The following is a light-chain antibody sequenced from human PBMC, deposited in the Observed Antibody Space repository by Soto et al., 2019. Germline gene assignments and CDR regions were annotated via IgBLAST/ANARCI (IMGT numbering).Light chain of an antibody. CDR2: EVS. CDR3: SLYTSDMTQV. J-gene: IGLJ3*02. CDR1: SSDVGAYYY. V-gene: IGLV2-14*03. Sequence: QSVLTQPASVSGSPGQSITISCTGTSSDVGAYYYVSWYRQHPGTVPKLMIYEVSNRPSGVSNRFSGSKSGNTASLTISGLQAEDEAHYYCSLYTSDMTQVFGGGTKLTVL.